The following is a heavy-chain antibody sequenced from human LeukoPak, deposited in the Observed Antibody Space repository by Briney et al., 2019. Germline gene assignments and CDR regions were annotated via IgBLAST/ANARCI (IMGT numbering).Heavy chain of an antibody. CDR1: GFTFSSYA. J-gene: IGHJ4*02. V-gene: IGHV3-23*01. Sequence: GGSLRLSCAASGFTFSSYAMSWVRQAPGKGLEWVSAISGSGGSTYYADSVKGRFTISRDNSKNTLYLQMNSLRAEDTAVYYCAKDVGLRYFDWSPLSHWGQGTLVTVSS. CDR3: AKDVGLRYFDWSPLSH. CDR2: ISGSGGST. D-gene: IGHD3-9*01.